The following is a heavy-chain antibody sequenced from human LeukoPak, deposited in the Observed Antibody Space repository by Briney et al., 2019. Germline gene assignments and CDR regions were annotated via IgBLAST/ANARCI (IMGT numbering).Heavy chain of an antibody. J-gene: IGHJ4*02. Sequence: PSETLSLTCTVSGGSISNFYWSWIRQPAGKGLEWIGRIYTSGSTNYNPSLKSRVTMSIDTSKSQFSLKLSSVTAADTAVYYCARSSRSCSGSSCFPLDYWGQGTLVTVSS. CDR2: IYTSGST. V-gene: IGHV4-4*07. CDR1: GGSISNFY. CDR3: ARSSRSCSGSSCFPLDY. D-gene: IGHD2-15*01.